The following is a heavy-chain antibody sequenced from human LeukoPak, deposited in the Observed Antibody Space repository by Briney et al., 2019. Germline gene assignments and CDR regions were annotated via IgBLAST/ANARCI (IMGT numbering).Heavy chain of an antibody. J-gene: IGHJ4*02. D-gene: IGHD2-21*02. Sequence: SETLSLTCTVSGGSISSYYWSWIRQSPGKGLELIGYIYYSGSTNYIPSLKSRVTISVDTSKIQFSLKLSSVTAADTAVYYCARDVGDALDYWGQGTLVSVSS. CDR3: ARDVGDALDY. CDR2: IYYSGST. CDR1: GGSISSYY. V-gene: IGHV4-59*01.